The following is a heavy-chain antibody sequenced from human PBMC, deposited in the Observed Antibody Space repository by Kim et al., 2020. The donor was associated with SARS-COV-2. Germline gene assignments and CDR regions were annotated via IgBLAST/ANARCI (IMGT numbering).Heavy chain of an antibody. V-gene: IGHV3-21*01. D-gene: IGHD5-12*01. J-gene: IGHJ4*02. Sequence: SADSLKGRITIPRDNAKNPLYLQVNSLRAEDTAVYYCARDRGLGWLQPDYWGQGTLVTVSS. CDR3: ARDRGLGWLQPDY.